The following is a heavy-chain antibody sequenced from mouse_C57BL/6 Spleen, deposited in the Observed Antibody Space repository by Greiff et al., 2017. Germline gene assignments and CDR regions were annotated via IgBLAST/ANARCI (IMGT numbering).Heavy chain of an antibody. CDR2: IYPGSGST. V-gene: IGHV1-55*01. D-gene: IGHD2-4*01. CDR3: ARGGLRSFDY. CDR1: GYTFTSYW. J-gene: IGHJ2*01. Sequence: QVQLQQPGAELVKPGASVQMSCKASGYTFTSYWITWVKQRPRQGLEWIGDIYPGSGSTNYNEKFESKASLTVDTSSSTAYMLLSILTSDASAVYYGARGGLRSFDYWGQGTTLTVSS.